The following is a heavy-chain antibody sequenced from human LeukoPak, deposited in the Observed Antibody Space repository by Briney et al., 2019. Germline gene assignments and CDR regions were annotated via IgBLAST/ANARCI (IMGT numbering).Heavy chain of an antibody. D-gene: IGHD5-18*01. CDR1: GDSVPSNSAA. V-gene: IGHV6-1*01. CDR3: AREHVDTAMVKDSFDY. CDR2: TYYRSKWYN. Sequence: SQTLSLTCAISGDSVPSNSAAWNWIRQSPSRGLEWLGRTYYRSKWYNYYAVSVKSRITINPDTSKDQFSLQLNSVAPEDTAVYYCAREHVDTAMVKDSFDYWGQGTLVTVSS. J-gene: IGHJ4*02.